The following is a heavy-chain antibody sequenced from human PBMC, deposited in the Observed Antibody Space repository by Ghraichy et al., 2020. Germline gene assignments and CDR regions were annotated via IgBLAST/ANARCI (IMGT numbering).Heavy chain of an antibody. CDR1: GFTFSNAW. D-gene: IGHD2-15*01. CDR3: SRDVGSRGFDY. Sequence: GGSLRLSCEASGFTFSNAWMTWVRQAPGKGLEWVGRIKSKSGGGTTDYAAPVKGRFTISRDDSKTILYLQMNSLKIDDTAVYYCSRDVGSRGFDYWGQGTLVTVSS. V-gene: IGHV3-15*01. CDR2: IKSKSGGGTT. J-gene: IGHJ4*02.